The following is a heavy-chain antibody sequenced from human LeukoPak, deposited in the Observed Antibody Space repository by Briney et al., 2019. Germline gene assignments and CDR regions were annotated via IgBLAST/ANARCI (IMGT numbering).Heavy chain of an antibody. CDR2: MNPNSGNT. J-gene: IGHJ6*02. CDR1: GYTFTSYD. D-gene: IGHD3-9*01. CDR3: ARAGYDILTGWQYYYGMDV. V-gene: IGHV1-8*01. Sequence: GASVKVSCKASGYTFTSYDINWVRQATGQGLEWMGWMNPNSGNTGYAQKFRGRVTMTRNTSISTAYMELSSLRSEDTAVYYCARAGYDILTGWQYYYGMDVWGQGTTVTVSS.